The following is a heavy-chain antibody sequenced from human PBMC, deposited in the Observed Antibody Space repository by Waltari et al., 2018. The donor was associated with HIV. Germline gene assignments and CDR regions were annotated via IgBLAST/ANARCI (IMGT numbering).Heavy chain of an antibody. D-gene: IGHD3-22*01. Sequence: EVQLLESGGGLVQPGGSLRLSCAASGFTFSSYAMSWVRQAPGKGLEWVAAISGSGGSTYYADSVKGRFTISRDNSKNTLYLQMNSLRAEDTAVYYCAKDSPPQDITMIVVVGGFDYWGQGTLVTVSS. CDR1: GFTFSSYA. CDR3: AKDSPPQDITMIVVVGGFDY. CDR2: ISGSGGST. V-gene: IGHV3-23*01. J-gene: IGHJ4*02.